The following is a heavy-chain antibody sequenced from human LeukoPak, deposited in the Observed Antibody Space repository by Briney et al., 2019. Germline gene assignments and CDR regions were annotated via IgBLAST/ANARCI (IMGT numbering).Heavy chain of an antibody. Sequence: ASVKVSCKASGGTFSSYAISWVRQAPGQGLEWMGGIIPIFGTANYAQKFQGRVTITADESTSTAYMELSSLRSEDTAVYYCARGGSWGSYYSYYGMEVWGKGTTVTVSS. CDR2: IIPIFGTA. J-gene: IGHJ6*04. CDR3: ARGGSWGSYYSYYGMEV. D-gene: IGHD6-13*01. CDR1: GGTFSSYA. V-gene: IGHV1-69*01.